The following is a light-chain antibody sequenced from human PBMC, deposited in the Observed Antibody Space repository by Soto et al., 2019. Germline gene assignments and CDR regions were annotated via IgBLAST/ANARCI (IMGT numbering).Light chain of an antibody. Sequence: DIEMTQSPSSLSASVGDRVTITCRASQSISTYLNWYQQKGGKAPKLLIHGASGLQSGVPLRFSGSGSGTDFTLTISSLQPKDFATYYCQQGYSTLLSFGGGTTVELK. CDR1: QSISTY. V-gene: IGKV1-39*01. CDR2: GAS. CDR3: QQGYSTLLS. J-gene: IGKJ4*01.